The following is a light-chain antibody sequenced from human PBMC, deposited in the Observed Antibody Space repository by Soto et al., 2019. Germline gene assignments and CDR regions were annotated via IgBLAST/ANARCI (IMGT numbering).Light chain of an antibody. CDR2: KAS. V-gene: IGKV1-5*03. CDR3: QQYNSYWT. Sequence: DIQMTQSPSTLSASVGDRVTITCRASQSISGWLAWYQQKPGKAPKLLIYKASILESGVSSRFSGSGSGTEFTLTISSLQPDDFATYYCQQYNSYWTFGQGTKVEIK. J-gene: IGKJ1*01. CDR1: QSISGW.